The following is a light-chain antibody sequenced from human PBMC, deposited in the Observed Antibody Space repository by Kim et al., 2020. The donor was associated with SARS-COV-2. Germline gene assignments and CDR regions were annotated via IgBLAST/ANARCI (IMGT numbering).Light chain of an antibody. J-gene: IGKJ4*01. CDR3: QQYGTSPLT. Sequence: EIVLTQSPATLSLSPGERAALSCRASQSVSSSYLAWYQQKPGQAPRLLIYGASSRATGIPDRFSGSGSGTDFTLTITRLEPDDFAVYYCQQYGTSPLTFGGGTKREI. V-gene: IGKV3-20*01. CDR1: QSVSSSY. CDR2: GAS.